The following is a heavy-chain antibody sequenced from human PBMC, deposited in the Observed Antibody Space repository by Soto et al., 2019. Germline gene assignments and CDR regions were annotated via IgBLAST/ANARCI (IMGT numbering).Heavy chain of an antibody. J-gene: IGHJ4*02. CDR1: GYSFTSHW. V-gene: IGHV5-51*01. D-gene: IGHD5-12*01. CDR2: IYPGDSDV. CDR3: ASRSGLSGYNY. Sequence: GESLKISCKGSGYSFTSHWIGWVRQMPGKGLEWMGIIYPGDSDVRYSPSFQGQVTISADKSISTAYLQWNSLKASDTAMYYCASRSGLSGYNYWGQGTLVTVSS.